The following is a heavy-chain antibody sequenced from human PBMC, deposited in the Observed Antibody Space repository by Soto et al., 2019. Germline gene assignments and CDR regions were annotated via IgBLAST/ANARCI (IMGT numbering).Heavy chain of an antibody. Sequence: SETLSLTCAVYGGSFSGYYWSWIRQPPGKGLEWIGEINHSGSTNYNPSLKSRVTISVDTQYLQMFGLTIEDTAMYYCVRDLGSSDLDPWGQGTLVTVSS. CDR1: GGSFSGYY. V-gene: IGHV4-34*01. D-gene: IGHD6-13*01. J-gene: IGHJ5*02. CDR3: VRDLGSSDLDP. CDR2: INHSGST.